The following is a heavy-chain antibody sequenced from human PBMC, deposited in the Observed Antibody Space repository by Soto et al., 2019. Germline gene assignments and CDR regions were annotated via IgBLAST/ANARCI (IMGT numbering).Heavy chain of an antibody. CDR1: GFTFSSYA. Sequence: SLRLSCAASGFTFSSYAMHWVRQAPGKGLEWVAVISYDGSNKYYADSMKGRFTISRDNSKNTLYLQMNSLRAEDTAVYYCARDPGLGSSGHWDYWGQGTLVTVSS. CDR2: ISYDGSNK. J-gene: IGHJ4*02. CDR3: ARDPGLGSSGHWDY. D-gene: IGHD3-22*01. V-gene: IGHV3-30-3*01.